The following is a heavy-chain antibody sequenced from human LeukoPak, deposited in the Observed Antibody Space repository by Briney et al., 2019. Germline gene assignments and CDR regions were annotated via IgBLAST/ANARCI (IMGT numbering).Heavy chain of an antibody. J-gene: IGHJ4*02. CDR1: GYTFTSYG. Sequence: ASVKVSCKASGYTFTSYGIGWVRQAPGQGLEWMGWISAYNGNKNYAQKLQGRVTMTTDTSTSTAYMELRSLRSDDTAVYYCARTAYDILTCTKKEIDYWGQGTLVTVSS. CDR2: ISAYNGNK. V-gene: IGHV1-18*01. CDR3: ARTAYDILTCTKKEIDY. D-gene: IGHD3-9*01.